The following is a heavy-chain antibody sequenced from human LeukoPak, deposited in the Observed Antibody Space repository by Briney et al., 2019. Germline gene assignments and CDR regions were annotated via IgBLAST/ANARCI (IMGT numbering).Heavy chain of an antibody. J-gene: IGHJ5*02. CDR3: ARPLVATLLGSSWFDP. Sequence: GASVKVSCKASGYTFTSYGISWVRQAPGQGLEWMGWISAYNGNTNYAQKLQGRVTMTTDTSTGTAYMELRSMRSDDTAMYYCARPLVATLLGSSWFDPWGQGTLVTVSS. D-gene: IGHD5-12*01. CDR2: ISAYNGNT. V-gene: IGHV1-18*01. CDR1: GYTFTSYG.